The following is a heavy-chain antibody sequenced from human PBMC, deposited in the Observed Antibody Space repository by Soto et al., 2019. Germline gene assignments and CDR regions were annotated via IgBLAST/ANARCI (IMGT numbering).Heavy chain of an antibody. Sequence: GGSLRLSCAASGFTFTGYGMHWVRQAPGKGLEWVAVISPDGTDKYCPDSVKGRFTISRDNSKNTLYLQMNSLRAEDTAVYYCAKSYYYDSSGSYSPRGYYYYFGMDVWGQGTTVTVSS. CDR2: ISPDGTDK. J-gene: IGHJ6*02. CDR1: GFTFTGYG. D-gene: IGHD3-22*01. V-gene: IGHV3-30*18. CDR3: AKSYYYDSSGSYSPRGYYYYFGMDV.